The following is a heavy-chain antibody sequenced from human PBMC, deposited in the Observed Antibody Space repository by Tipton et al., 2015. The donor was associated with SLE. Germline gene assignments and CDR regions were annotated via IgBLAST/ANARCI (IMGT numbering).Heavy chain of an antibody. CDR3: AREPDTEAFDY. D-gene: IGHD1-14*01. J-gene: IGHJ4*02. V-gene: IGHV3-21*03. CDR2: ISLSSSYI. CDR1: GFTFSSYA. Sequence: SLRLSCVVSGFTFSSYAMNWVRQAPGKGLEWVSSISLSSSYIYYADSVKGRFTISRDNAKNSLYLQMSSLRPEDTALYYCAREPDTEAFDYWGQGTPVTVSS.